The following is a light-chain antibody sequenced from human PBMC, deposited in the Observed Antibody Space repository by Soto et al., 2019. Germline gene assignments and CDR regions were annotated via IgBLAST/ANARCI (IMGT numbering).Light chain of an antibody. CDR1: SSDVGGYNY. J-gene: IGLJ1*01. CDR2: DVS. CDR3: SSYTSSSTLYV. Sequence: SALTQPASVSGSPGHSITISYTGTSSDVGGYNYVSWYQQHPGKAPKLMIYDVSNQPSGVSNRFSGPKSGNTASLTISGLQAEDEADYYCSSYTSSSTLYVFGTGTKVTVL. V-gene: IGLV2-14*01.